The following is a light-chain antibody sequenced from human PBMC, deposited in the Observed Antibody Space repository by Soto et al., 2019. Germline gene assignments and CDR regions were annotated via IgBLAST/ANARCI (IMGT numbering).Light chain of an antibody. CDR2: GAS. V-gene: IGKV3-15*01. J-gene: IGKJ4*01. CDR3: QQYNNWPFT. CDR1: QSVSSN. Sequence: EIVMTQSPATLSVSPGERATLSCRASQSVSSNLAWYQQKPGQAPRLLIYGASTRATGISARFSGSGSGTEFTLTISSLQSEDFAVYYCQQYNNWPFTFGGGTKVDIK.